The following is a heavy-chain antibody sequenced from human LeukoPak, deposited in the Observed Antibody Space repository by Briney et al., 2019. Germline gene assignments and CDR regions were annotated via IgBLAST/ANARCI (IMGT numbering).Heavy chain of an antibody. CDR1: GGSISSGGYY. D-gene: IGHD5-12*01. CDR3: ARELGEGGYENYYFDY. J-gene: IGHJ4*02. Sequence: SSETLSLTCTVSGGSISSGGYYWSWIRQHPGKGLEWIGYIYYSGSTYYNPSLKSRVTISVDTSKNQFSLKLSSVTAADTAVYYCARELGEGGYENYYFDYWGQGTLVTVSS. CDR2: IYYSGST. V-gene: IGHV4-31*03.